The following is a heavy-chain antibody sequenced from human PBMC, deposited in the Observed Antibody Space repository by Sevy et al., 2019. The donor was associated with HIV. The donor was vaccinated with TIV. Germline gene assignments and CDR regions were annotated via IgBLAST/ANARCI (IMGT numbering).Heavy chain of an antibody. CDR3: AKDGQPYYDILTGYYKTQRYYFDY. V-gene: IGHV3-23*01. CDR1: GFTFSSYA. D-gene: IGHD3-9*01. Sequence: GGSLRLSCAASGFTFSSYAMSWVRQAPGKGLEWVSAISGSGGSTYYADSVKGRFTISRDNSKNTLYLQMNSLRAEETAVYYCAKDGQPYYDILTGYYKTQRYYFDYWGQGTLVTVSS. J-gene: IGHJ4*02. CDR2: ISGSGGST.